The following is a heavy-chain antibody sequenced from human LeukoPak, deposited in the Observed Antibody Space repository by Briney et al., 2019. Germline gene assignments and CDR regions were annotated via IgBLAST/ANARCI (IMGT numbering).Heavy chain of an antibody. CDR1: GGSIDSTNW. CDR2: IHHDGRI. J-gene: IGHJ4*02. V-gene: IGHV4/OR15-8*01. Sequence: SETLSLTCDVSGGSIDSTNWWNWVRQPPGEGLEWIGEIHHDGRINYNPSLKSRVTLSVDKSKNQFSLRLNSVTAADTAMYYCARSHDHLWGNYPDYWGQGTLVTVSS. CDR3: ARSHDHLWGNYPDY. D-gene: IGHD3-16*02.